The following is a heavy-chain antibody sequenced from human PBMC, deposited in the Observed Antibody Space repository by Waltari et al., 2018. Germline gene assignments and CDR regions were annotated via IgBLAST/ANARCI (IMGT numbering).Heavy chain of an antibody. J-gene: IGHJ5*02. CDR2: IYYSGCT. CDR3: ARGRRDTAMPRTSHWFDP. CDR1: GGSISSGGYY. Sequence: QVQLQESGPGLVKPSQTLSLTCTVSGGSISSGGYYWSWIRQHPGKGLEWIGYIYYSGCTSYNPSLTSRVTISVYPSTNQFSLKLSSVTAADTAVYYCARGRRDTAMPRTSHWFDPWGQGTLVTVSS. D-gene: IGHD5-18*01. V-gene: IGHV4-31*03.